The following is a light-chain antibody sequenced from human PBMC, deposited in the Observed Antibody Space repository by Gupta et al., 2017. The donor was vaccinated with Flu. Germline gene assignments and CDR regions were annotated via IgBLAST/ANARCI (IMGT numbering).Light chain of an antibody. CDR1: QSISSW. J-gene: IGKJ2*03. CDR2: KAS. CDR3: QQYNSYSRDS. Sequence: IQMTQSPSTMSASVGDRVTITCRASQSISSWLAWYQQKPGKAPKLLIYKASSLESGVPSRFSDSGSGTEFTLTISSLQPDDFATYYCQQYNSYSRDSFGQGTKLEIK. V-gene: IGKV1-5*03.